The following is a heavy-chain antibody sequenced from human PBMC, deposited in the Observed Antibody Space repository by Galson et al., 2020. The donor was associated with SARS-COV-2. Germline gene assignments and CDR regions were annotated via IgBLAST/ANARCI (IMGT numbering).Heavy chain of an antibody. V-gene: IGHV3-30*04. CDR1: GFTFSSYA. CDR3: ARDHFYYDFWSGYLRPPSDYYYYYMDV. J-gene: IGHJ6*03. CDR2: ISYDGSNK. Sequence: QLGESLKISCAASGFTFSSYAMHWVRQAPGKGLEWVAVISYDGSNKYYADSVKGRFTISRDNSKNTLYLQMNSLRAEDTAVYYCARDHFYYDFWSGYLRPPSDYYYYYMDVWGKGTTVTVSS. D-gene: IGHD3-3*01.